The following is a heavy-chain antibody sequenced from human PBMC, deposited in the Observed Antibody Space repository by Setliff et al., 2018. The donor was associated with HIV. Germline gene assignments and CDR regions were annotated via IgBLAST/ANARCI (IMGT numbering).Heavy chain of an antibody. V-gene: IGHV1-18*01. CDR1: GYTFTSYG. CDR3: ARRVQGSNWYSRYYYYYIDV. J-gene: IGHJ6*03. Sequence: WASVKVSCKASGYTFTSYGISWVRQAPGQGLEWMGWISAYNGNTNYAQKLQGRVTMTTDTSTRTAYMELRSLRSDDTAVYYCARRVQGSNWYSRYYYYYIDVWGKGTTVTVSS. CDR2: ISAYNGNT. D-gene: IGHD6-13*01.